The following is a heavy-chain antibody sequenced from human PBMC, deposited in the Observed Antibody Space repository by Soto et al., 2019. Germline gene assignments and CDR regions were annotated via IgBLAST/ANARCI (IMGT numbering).Heavy chain of an antibody. CDR3: STDLRLGKNYHSNPYLDF. CDR2: IKSKNNGGTT. Sequence: GGSLRLSCAASGFTFSNAWMTWVHQAPGKGLEWVGRIKSKNNGGTTDYAAPVKDRFTISRDDSKNMVFLQMSSLRTEDTAVYYCSTDLRLGKNYHSNPYLDFWGQGTLVTVSS. V-gene: IGHV3-15*01. CDR1: GFTFSNAW. D-gene: IGHD3-22*01. J-gene: IGHJ4*02.